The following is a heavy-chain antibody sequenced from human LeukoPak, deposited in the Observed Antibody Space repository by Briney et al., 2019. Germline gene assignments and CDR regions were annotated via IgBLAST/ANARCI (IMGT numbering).Heavy chain of an antibody. Sequence: GGSLRLSCAASGFTVSGNYMSWIRQAPGKGLEWVSIFYSGGYTYYADSVKGRFTISRDNSKNTLYLQMNSLRAEDTAVYYCAKPDKKVATGGVVFDYWGQGTLVTVSS. V-gene: IGHV3-66*02. J-gene: IGHJ4*02. CDR1: GFTVSGNY. CDR3: AKPDKKVATGGVVFDY. CDR2: FYSGGYT. D-gene: IGHD1-14*01.